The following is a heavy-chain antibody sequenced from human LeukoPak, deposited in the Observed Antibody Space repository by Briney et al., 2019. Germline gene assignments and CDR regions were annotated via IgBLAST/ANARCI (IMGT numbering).Heavy chain of an antibody. CDR3: ARRSTNGPPYYLEY. CDR2: IYYSGST. J-gene: IGHJ4*02. V-gene: IGHV4-59*08. D-gene: IGHD1/OR15-1a*01. CDR1: GGSISNYY. Sequence: SETLSLTCTVSGGSISNYYWTWIRQPPGKGLEWIGYIYYSGSTNYNPSLKSRVSISVDTSNNQFSLKLDSVTAADTAVYYCARRSTNGPPYYLEYWGQGTPVTVSS.